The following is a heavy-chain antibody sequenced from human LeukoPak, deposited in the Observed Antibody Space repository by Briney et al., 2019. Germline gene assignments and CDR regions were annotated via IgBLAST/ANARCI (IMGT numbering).Heavy chain of an antibody. CDR2: ISWDGGST. CDR3: AKDLDAGYDYVWGSYRLPAGGFDY. CDR1: GFTFDDYT. V-gene: IGHV3-43*01. Sequence: GGSLRLSCAASGFTFDDYTMHWVRQAPGKGLEWVSLISWDGGSTYYADSVKGRFTISRDNSKNSLYLQMNSLRTEDTALYYCAKDLDAGYDYVWGSYRLPAGGFDYWGQGTLVTVSS. J-gene: IGHJ4*02. D-gene: IGHD3-16*02.